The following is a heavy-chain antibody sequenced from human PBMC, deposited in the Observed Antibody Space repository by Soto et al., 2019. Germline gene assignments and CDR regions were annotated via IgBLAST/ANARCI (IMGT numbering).Heavy chain of an antibody. J-gene: IGHJ4*02. Sequence: VQSGGEVKKPGASVKVSCKASGYTFSNNGFTWVRQAPGQGLEWMGWIGGYNGNTNYAPKFQGRVTMTADTSTSTAHMERRGLSSDDTAVYYCATAIAATGPADSWGQGTLVTVSS. CDR1: GYTFSNNG. V-gene: IGHV1-18*01. CDR3: ATAIAATGPADS. CDR2: IGGYNGNT. D-gene: IGHD6-13*01.